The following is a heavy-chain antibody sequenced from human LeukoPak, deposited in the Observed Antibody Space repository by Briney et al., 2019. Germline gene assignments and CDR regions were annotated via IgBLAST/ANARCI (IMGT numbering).Heavy chain of an antibody. CDR1: GYTLTELS. Sequence: ASVKVSCKVSGYTLTELSMHWVRQAPGKGLERRGGFDPEDGETIYAQKFQGRVTMTEETSTDTAYMELSSLRSEDTAVYYCATGHYDSSGYYYPFDYCGQGTLVTVSS. V-gene: IGHV1-24*01. CDR3: ATGHYDSSGYYYPFDY. J-gene: IGHJ4*02. CDR2: FDPEDGET. D-gene: IGHD3-22*01.